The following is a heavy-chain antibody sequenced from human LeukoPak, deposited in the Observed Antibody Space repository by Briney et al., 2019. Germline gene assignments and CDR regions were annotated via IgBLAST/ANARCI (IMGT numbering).Heavy chain of an antibody. V-gene: IGHV1-18*01. J-gene: IGHJ6*03. CDR1: GYTFTIYG. Sequence: PSVTVSCKASGYTFTIYGISWVRQAPGQGLEWMGWISAYNGNTNYAQKLQGRVTMTTDTSTSTAYMELRSLRSDDTAVYYCARVQIALLRYFDWLPSTPLYYYYYMDVWGKGTTVTIS. CDR3: ARVQIALLRYFDWLPSTPLYYYYYMDV. CDR2: ISAYNGNT. D-gene: IGHD3-9*01.